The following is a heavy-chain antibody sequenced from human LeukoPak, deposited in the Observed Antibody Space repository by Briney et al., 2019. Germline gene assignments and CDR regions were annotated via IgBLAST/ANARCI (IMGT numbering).Heavy chain of an antibody. CDR3: ARGAIAAAVSWFDP. Sequence: KTSETLSLTCAVYGGSFSGYYWSWIRQPPGKGLEWIGEINHSGSTNYNPSLKSRVTMSVDTSKNQFSLKLSSVTAADTAVYYCARGAIAAAVSWFDPWGQGTLVTVSS. CDR1: GGSFSGYY. V-gene: IGHV4-34*01. CDR2: INHSGST. J-gene: IGHJ5*02. D-gene: IGHD6-13*01.